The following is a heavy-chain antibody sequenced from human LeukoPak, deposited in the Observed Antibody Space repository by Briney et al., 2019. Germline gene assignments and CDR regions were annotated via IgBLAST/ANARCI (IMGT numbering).Heavy chain of an antibody. Sequence: ASVKVSCKASGGTFSSYAISWVRQAPGQGLEWMGGIIPIFGTANYAQKFQGRVTITADESTSTAYMELSSLRSEDTAVYYCARLKAGIVGAMGFDYWGQGILVTVSS. CDR2: IIPIFGTA. V-gene: IGHV1-69*13. D-gene: IGHD1-26*01. J-gene: IGHJ4*02. CDR1: GGTFSSYA. CDR3: ARLKAGIVGAMGFDY.